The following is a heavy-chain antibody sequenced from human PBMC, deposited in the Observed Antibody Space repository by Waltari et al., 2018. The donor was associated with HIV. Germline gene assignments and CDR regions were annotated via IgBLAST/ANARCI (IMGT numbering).Heavy chain of an antibody. D-gene: IGHD5-12*01. J-gene: IGHJ4*02. V-gene: IGHV3-23*01. CDR2: VSGSGANT. Sequence: EVQLLESGGALVQPGGSLRLSCAASVFRFSLYAMTWVRQAPGKGLGWVSAVSGSGANTYYADAVKGRFTVSRDNSKNTIYLQMDSLRAEDTAVYYCAKDTFNLSGYFHYWGQGTLVTVSS. CDR1: VFRFSLYA. CDR3: AKDTFNLSGYFHY.